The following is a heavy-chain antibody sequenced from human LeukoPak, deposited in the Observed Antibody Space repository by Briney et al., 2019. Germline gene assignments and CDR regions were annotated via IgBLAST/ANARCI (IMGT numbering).Heavy chain of an antibody. D-gene: IGHD3-22*01. Sequence: GGSLRLSCAASGLTVSDNYMTWVRQAPGKGLEWVSVIYAGGSTFYADSVKRRFTISRDNSKNTVYLQMNSLRAEDTAVYYCARDRSYDSSGYPFDFWGQGTLVTVSS. CDR2: IYAGGST. CDR3: ARDRSYDSSGYPFDF. V-gene: IGHV3-66*02. J-gene: IGHJ4*02. CDR1: GLTVSDNY.